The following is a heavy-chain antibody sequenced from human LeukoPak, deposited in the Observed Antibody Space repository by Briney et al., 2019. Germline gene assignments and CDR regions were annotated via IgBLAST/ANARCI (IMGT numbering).Heavy chain of an antibody. CDR2: INHSGST. CDR3: AGLPAANLYYYYGMDV. Sequence: SETLPLTCAVYGGSFSGYYWSWIRQPPGKGLEWIGEINHSGSTNYNPSLKSRVTISVDTSKNQFSLKLSSVTAADTAVYYCAGLPAANLYYYYGMDVWGQGTTVTVSS. J-gene: IGHJ6*02. D-gene: IGHD2-2*01. CDR1: GGSFSGYY. V-gene: IGHV4-34*01.